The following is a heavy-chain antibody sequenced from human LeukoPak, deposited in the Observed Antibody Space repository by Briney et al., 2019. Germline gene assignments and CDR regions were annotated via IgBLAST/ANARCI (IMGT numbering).Heavy chain of an antibody. V-gene: IGHV3-21*01. CDR3: AKGLEVIADSSGYDY. Sequence: PGGSQRLSCAASGFTFSSYNMNWVRQAPGKGLEWVSSISTSSSYIYYADSVKGRFTISRDNAKNSLYLQMNRLRAEDTAVYYCAKGLEVIADSSGYDYWGQGTLVTVSS. J-gene: IGHJ4*02. CDR1: GFTFSSYN. CDR2: ISTSSSYI. D-gene: IGHD3-22*01.